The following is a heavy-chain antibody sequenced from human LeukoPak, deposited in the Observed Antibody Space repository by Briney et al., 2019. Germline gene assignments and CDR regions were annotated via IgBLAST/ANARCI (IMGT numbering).Heavy chain of an antibody. J-gene: IGHJ4*02. CDR1: GGTFSSDA. CDR2: IILIFGAA. CDR3: ATVYSGSYYFDY. V-gene: IGHV1-69*13. Sequence: SVKVSCKASGGTFSSDAINWVRQAPGQGLEWMGGIILIFGAANYAREFQGRVTITADESASTVYMELSSLRSDDTAVYYCATVYSGSYYFDYWGQGTLVTVSS. D-gene: IGHD1-26*01.